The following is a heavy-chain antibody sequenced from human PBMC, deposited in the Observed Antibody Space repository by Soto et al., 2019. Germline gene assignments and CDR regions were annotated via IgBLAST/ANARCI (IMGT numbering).Heavy chain of an antibody. Sequence: QVQLQQWGAGLLKPSETLSLTCAVYGGSFSGYYWTWIRQPPGTGLEWIGEINHSGSTNYNPSLKRLVTISVDTSKHQFSLKLTSVTAADAAVYYCARDKITGLFDYWGQGTLVTVSS. CDR3: ARDKITGLFDY. V-gene: IGHV4-34*01. D-gene: IGHD2-8*02. CDR1: GGSFSGYY. CDR2: INHSGST. J-gene: IGHJ4*02.